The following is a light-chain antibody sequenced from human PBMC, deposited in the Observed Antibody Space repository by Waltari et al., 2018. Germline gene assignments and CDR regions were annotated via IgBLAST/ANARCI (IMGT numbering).Light chain of an antibody. Sequence: DIVLTQSPATLSLSPGDSATLSCRASQSVSSYLAWYQQKPGQAPRLLIYDASNRATGIPARFSGSGSGTDFTLTISSLEPEDFAVYYCQQRSNWPPLTFGGGTKVEIK. CDR3: QQRSNWPPLT. CDR1: QSVSSY. CDR2: DAS. V-gene: IGKV3-11*01. J-gene: IGKJ4*01.